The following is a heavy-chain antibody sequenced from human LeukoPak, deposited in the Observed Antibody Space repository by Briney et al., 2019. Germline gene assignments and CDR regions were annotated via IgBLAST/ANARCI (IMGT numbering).Heavy chain of an antibody. J-gene: IGHJ1*01. CDR3: ARAYSSSRRVEFFQH. CDR2: ISYDGNTK. V-gene: IGHV3-30-3*01. CDR1: GFTFSRYT. D-gene: IGHD6-13*01. Sequence: PGGSLRLSCAASGFTFSRYTMHWVRQAPGKGLEWVAVISYDGNTKYNADSVKGRFTISRDNSKSTLYLQMSSLRAEDTAVYYCARAYSSSRRVEFFQHWGQGTLVTVSS.